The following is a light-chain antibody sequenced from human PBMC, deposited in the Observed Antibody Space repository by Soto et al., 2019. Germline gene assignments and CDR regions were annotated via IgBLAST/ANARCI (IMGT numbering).Light chain of an antibody. Sequence: DIQMTQSPSTLSASVGDRVTITCRASQSISSWLAWYQQKPGKAPKLLIYKASSLESGVPSRFSGSGSGTEFTLTISSLQPDDFATYYCQQYNSSSPETFGQGTKVDNK. CDR2: KAS. CDR3: QQYNSSSPET. CDR1: QSISSW. J-gene: IGKJ1*01. V-gene: IGKV1-5*03.